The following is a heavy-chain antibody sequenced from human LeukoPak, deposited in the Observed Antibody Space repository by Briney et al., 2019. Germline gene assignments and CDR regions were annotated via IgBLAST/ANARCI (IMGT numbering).Heavy chain of an antibody. Sequence: SETLSLTCAVYGGSFSGYYWSWIRQPPGKGLEWIGEINHSGSTNYNPSLKSRVTISVDTSKNQFSLKLSSVTAADTAVYYCARGLWGSGWYGDYWGQGTLVTVS. CDR1: GGSFSGYY. J-gene: IGHJ4*02. V-gene: IGHV4-34*01. CDR3: ARGLWGSGWYGDY. CDR2: INHSGST. D-gene: IGHD6-19*01.